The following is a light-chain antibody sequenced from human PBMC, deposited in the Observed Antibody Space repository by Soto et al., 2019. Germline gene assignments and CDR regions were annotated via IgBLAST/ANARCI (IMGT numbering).Light chain of an antibody. CDR3: QQYGSSPRGT. CDR1: QSVSSSY. CDR2: GAS. J-gene: IGKJ1*01. V-gene: IGKV3-20*01. Sequence: EIVLTQSPGTLSLSPGERATLSCRASQSVSSSYLAWYQQKPGQAPRLLIYGASSRATGIPDRFSGSGSGTDFTLTICRLEPEDFAVYYCQQYGSSPRGTFGQGTKVEIK.